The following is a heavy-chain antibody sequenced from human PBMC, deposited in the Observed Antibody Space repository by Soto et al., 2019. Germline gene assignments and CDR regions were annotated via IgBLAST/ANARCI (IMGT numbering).Heavy chain of an antibody. CDR1: GGSVRSGKHL. Sequence: SETLSLTCSVSGGSVRSGKHLWNWIRQPPGRGLEWLGYMYYTGVTNYNPSLKSRVRMSVDTSKNEFSLELTSLTAADTAVYYCARGGEPLGYYGLDVWGQGTTVTVSS. CDR2: MYYTGVT. J-gene: IGHJ6*02. CDR3: ARGGEPLGYYGLDV. V-gene: IGHV4-61*01.